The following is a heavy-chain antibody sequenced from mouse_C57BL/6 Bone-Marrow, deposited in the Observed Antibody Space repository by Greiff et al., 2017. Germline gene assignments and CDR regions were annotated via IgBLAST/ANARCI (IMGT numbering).Heavy chain of an antibody. CDR3: ARLGGGSRRWYFDV. Sequence: RIDPNSGGTKYNEKFKSKATLTVDKPSSTAYMQLSSLTSEDSAVYYCARLGGGSRRWYFDVWGTGTTVTVSS. V-gene: IGHV1-72*01. D-gene: IGHD1-1*01. J-gene: IGHJ1*03. CDR2: IDPNSGGT.